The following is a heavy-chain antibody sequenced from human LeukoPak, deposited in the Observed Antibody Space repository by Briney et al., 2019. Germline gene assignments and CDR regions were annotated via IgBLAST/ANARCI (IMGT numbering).Heavy chain of an antibody. D-gene: IGHD2-2*01. CDR1: GGSISSYY. J-gene: IGHJ5*02. Sequence: LSLTCTVSGGSISSYYWSWIRQPPGKGLEWVSAIFGSGGSAYYADSVKGRFTISRDNSKNTLYLQMNSLGAEDTAVYYCAKAPFSTTLRWFDPWGQGTLVTVSS. V-gene: IGHV3-23*01. CDR3: AKAPFSTTLRWFDP. CDR2: IFGSGGSA.